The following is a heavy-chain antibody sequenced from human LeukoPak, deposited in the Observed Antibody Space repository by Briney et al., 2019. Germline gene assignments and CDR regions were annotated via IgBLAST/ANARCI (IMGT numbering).Heavy chain of an antibody. J-gene: IGHJ3*01. V-gene: IGHV3-7*01. Sequence: GGSLRLSCADSGFTFSSYCMSWVRQAPGKGLEWVANIKQDGSEKYYVDSVKGRFTISRDNAKNSLYLQMNSLRAENTAVYYCARGYDFWSGYQLGAFDLWGQGTMVTVSS. D-gene: IGHD3-3*01. CDR1: GFTFSSYC. CDR2: IKQDGSEK. CDR3: ARGYDFWSGYQLGAFDL.